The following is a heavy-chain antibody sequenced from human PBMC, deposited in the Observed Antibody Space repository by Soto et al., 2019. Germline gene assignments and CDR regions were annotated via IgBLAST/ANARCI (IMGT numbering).Heavy chain of an antibody. CDR1: GFTVSSNY. D-gene: IGHD3-22*01. CDR2: IYSGGST. Sequence: GGSLRLSCAASGFTVSSNYMSWVRQAPGKGLEWVSVIYSGGSTYYADSVKGRFTISRGNSKNTLYLQMNSLRAEDTAVYYCARGQGSGYYSGNYGMDVWGQGTTVTVSS. V-gene: IGHV3-66*01. CDR3: ARGQGSGYYSGNYGMDV. J-gene: IGHJ6*02.